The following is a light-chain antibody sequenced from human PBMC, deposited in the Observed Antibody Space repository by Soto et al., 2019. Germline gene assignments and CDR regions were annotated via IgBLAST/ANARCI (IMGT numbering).Light chain of an antibody. Sequence: DIVMTQSPDSLAVSLGERATINCKSSQSVLYSSNNKNYLAWYQQKPGQPPKLLIYWASTRESGVPDRVSGSGSCKDFTLTISSLLAEDVAVYYCQQYYGSPPWPFGQGTKVEIK. CDR3: QQYYGSPPWP. J-gene: IGKJ1*01. V-gene: IGKV4-1*01. CDR1: QSVLYSSNNKNY. CDR2: WAS.